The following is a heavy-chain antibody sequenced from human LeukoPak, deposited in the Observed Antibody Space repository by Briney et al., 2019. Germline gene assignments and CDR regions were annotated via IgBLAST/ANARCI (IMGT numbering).Heavy chain of an antibody. Sequence: SETLSLTCTVSGGSLSSYYWSWIRQPPGKGLEWIGYIYYSGSTNYNPSLKSRVTISVDTSKNQFSLKLSSVTAADTAVYYCARSKAHLSTSWYGTWFDPWGQGTLVTVSS. CDR1: GGSLSSYY. D-gene: IGHD2-2*01. V-gene: IGHV4-59*08. CDR2: IYYSGST. J-gene: IGHJ5*02. CDR3: ARSKAHLSTSWYGTWFDP.